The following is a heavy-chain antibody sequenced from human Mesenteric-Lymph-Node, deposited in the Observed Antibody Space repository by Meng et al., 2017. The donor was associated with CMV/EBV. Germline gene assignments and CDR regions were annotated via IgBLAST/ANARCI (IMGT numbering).Heavy chain of an antibody. V-gene: IGHV4-39*01. CDR1: VDSISSFYY. Sequence: LPARASGPGQVKPSETLPLTCTVSVDSISSFYYWGWIRQPPGRGLEWIGSVHYTGSTYYSPSLKSRVTVSVDTSKNQFSLRLASVTAADTAVYYCARPFPSWQSPRLDPFGAWGQGTLVTVSS. CDR2: VHYTGST. D-gene: IGHD6-19*01. CDR3: ARPFPSWQSPRLDPFGA. J-gene: IGHJ5*02.